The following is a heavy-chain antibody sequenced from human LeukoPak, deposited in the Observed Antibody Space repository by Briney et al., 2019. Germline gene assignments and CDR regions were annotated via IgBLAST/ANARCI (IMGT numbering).Heavy chain of an antibody. CDR2: ITPIFGTA. CDR3: ASHTGDSFRRYYYYGMDV. CDR1: GGTFSSYA. Sequence: ASVKVSCKASGGTFSSYAISWVRQAPGQGLEWMGGITPIFGTANYAQKFQGRVTITADESTSTAYMELSSLRSEDTAVYYCASHTGDSFRRYYYYGMDVWGKGTTVTVSS. V-gene: IGHV1-69*13. J-gene: IGHJ6*04. D-gene: IGHD7-27*01.